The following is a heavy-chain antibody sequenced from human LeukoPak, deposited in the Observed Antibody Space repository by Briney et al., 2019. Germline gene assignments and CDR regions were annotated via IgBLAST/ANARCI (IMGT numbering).Heavy chain of an antibody. CDR3: ARDQRIVGATTIDY. J-gene: IGHJ4*02. Sequence: GGSLRLSCAASGFTFSNTYWMTWVRQAPGKGLAWVANIKQDGSEKYYVDCVKGRFTISRDNAKNSLYLQMNSLRVEHTAVYYCARDQRIVGATTIDYWGQGTLVTVSS. CDR2: IKQDGSEK. V-gene: IGHV3-7*01. CDR1: GFTFSNTYW. D-gene: IGHD1-26*01.